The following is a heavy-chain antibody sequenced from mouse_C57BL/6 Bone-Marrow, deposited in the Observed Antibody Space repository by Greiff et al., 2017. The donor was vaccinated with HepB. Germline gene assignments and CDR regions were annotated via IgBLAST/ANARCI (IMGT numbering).Heavy chain of an antibody. Sequence: EVKLMESGGGLVQPGGSRKLSCAASGFTFSSFGLHWVRQAPDKGLEWVAYISSASSSTYYADTVKGRFTISRDNPKNNLFLQMTSLKSEDTAMYYCARSYFGSSQSFDYWGQGTTLTVSS. J-gene: IGHJ2*01. CDR1: GFTFSSFG. V-gene: IGHV5-17*02. CDR2: ISSASSST. D-gene: IGHD1-1*01. CDR3: ARSYFGSSQSFDY.